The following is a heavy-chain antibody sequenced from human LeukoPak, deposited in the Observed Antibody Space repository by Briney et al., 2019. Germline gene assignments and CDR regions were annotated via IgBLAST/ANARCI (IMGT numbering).Heavy chain of an antibody. D-gene: IGHD2-8*01. CDR2: ISYDGSNK. Sequence: PRLSREACRFSWESYEMQGVRESPKKRMEWGAVISYDGSNKYYADSVKGRFTISRDNSKNTLSLQMHSLRAEDTAVYYCAKSARFCTNDVCYTNYYYGMDVWGQGTTVTVSS. J-gene: IGHJ6*02. CDR3: AKSARFCTNDVCYTNYYYGMDV. V-gene: IGHV3-30*18. CDR1: RFSWESYE.